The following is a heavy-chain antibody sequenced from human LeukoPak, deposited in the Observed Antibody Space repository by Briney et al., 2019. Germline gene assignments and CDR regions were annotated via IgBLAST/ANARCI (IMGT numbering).Heavy chain of an antibody. CDR1: GGSISGCY. D-gene: IGHD3-10*01. CDR3: ARIYGSGSYEAFDI. CDR2: INHSGST. Sequence: KPSETLSLTCTVSGGSISGCYWSWIRQPPGKGLEWIGEINHSGSTNYNPSLKSRVTISVDTSKNQFSLKLSSVTAADTAVYYCARIYGSGSYEAFDIWGQGTMVTVSS. J-gene: IGHJ3*02. V-gene: IGHV4-34*01.